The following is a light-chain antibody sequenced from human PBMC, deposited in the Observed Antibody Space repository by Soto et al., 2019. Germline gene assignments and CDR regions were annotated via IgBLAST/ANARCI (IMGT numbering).Light chain of an antibody. CDR2: GAS. Sequence: IVMTQSPATLPVSPGERATLSCRARQSVSSNLAWYQQKPGQAPRFLIYGASTRATGIPARFSGSGSGTEFTLTISSLQSEDFAVYYCQQYDNWPLTFGGGTKVEIK. CDR3: QQYDNWPLT. V-gene: IGKV3-15*01. CDR1: QSVSSN. J-gene: IGKJ4*01.